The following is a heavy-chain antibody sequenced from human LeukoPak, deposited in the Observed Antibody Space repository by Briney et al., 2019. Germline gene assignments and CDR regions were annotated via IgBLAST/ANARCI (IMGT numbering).Heavy chain of an antibody. J-gene: IGHJ3*02. CDR3: AKSEIAVAGGDAFDI. CDR2: ISSSSGYI. CDR1: GFTFSSYA. V-gene: IGHV3-21*01. D-gene: IGHD6-19*01. Sequence: GGSLRLSCAASGFTFSSYAMHWVRQAPGKGLEWVSSISSSSGYIYYADSVKGRFTISRDNAKNSLYLQMNSLRAEDTAVYYCAKSEIAVAGGDAFDIWGQGTMVTVSS.